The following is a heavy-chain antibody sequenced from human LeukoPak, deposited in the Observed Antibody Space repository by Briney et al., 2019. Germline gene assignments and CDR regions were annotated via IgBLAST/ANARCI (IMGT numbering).Heavy chain of an antibody. CDR3: TRDRGSTEFDY. Sequence: GGSLRLSCAASGFTFSNYSMNWVRQAPGKGLVWVSRINSEGSITSYADSVKGRFTISRDNAKNTLYLQMNSLRVEDTAVYFCTRDRGSTEFDYWGQGTLVTVSS. V-gene: IGHV3-74*01. J-gene: IGHJ4*02. CDR1: GFTFSNYS. CDR2: INSEGSIT. D-gene: IGHD1-26*01.